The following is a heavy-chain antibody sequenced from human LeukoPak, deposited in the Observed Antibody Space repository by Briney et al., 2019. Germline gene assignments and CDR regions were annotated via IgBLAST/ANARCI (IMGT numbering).Heavy chain of an antibody. CDR2: IKEDGSEK. J-gene: IGHJ4*02. CDR3: ARRGSSSWYDY. V-gene: IGHV3-7*01. CDR1: GFTFSTSW. D-gene: IGHD6-13*01. Sequence: GGSLRLSCAASGFTFSTSWMSWVRQAPGEGLEWVANIKEDGSEKYYVDSVKGRFTISRDNAKNLLFLQMNSLRAEDTAVYFCARRGSSSWYDYWGQGTLVTVSS.